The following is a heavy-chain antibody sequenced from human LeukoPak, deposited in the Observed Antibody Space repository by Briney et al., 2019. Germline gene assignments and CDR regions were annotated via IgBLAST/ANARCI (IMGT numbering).Heavy chain of an antibody. Sequence: PGGSLRLSCAASGFTFSSYWMSWVRQAPGKGLEWVANIKQDGSEKYYVDSVKGRFTISRDNAKNSPYLQMNSLRAEDTAVYYCARDYGGRYSSSWYHYFDYWGQGTLVTVSS. J-gene: IGHJ4*02. CDR2: IKQDGSEK. CDR1: GFTFSSYW. V-gene: IGHV3-7*01. D-gene: IGHD6-13*01. CDR3: ARDYGGRYSSSWYHYFDY.